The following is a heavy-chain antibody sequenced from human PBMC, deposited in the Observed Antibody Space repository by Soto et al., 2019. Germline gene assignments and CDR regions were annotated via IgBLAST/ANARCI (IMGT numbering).Heavy chain of an antibody. J-gene: IGHJ4*02. CDR2: ISYDGSNK. CDR3: AKEGWIQLWLPGYFDY. V-gene: IGHV3-30*18. Sequence: PGGSLRLSYAASGFTFSSYGMHWVRQAQGKGLEWVAVISYDGSNKYYADSVKGRFTISRDNSKNTLYLQMNSLRAEDTAVYYCAKEGWIQLWLPGYFDYWGQGTLVTVSS. CDR1: GFTFSSYG. D-gene: IGHD5-18*01.